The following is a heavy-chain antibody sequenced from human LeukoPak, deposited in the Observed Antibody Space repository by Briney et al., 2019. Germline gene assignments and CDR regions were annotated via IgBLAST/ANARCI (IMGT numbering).Heavy chain of an antibody. J-gene: IGHJ4*02. V-gene: IGHV4-59*01. CDR3: ASVVGATDYFDY. D-gene: IGHD1-26*01. CDR1: GGSISSYY. Sequence: SETLSLTCTVSGGSISSYYWSWIRQPPGKGLEWIGYIYYSGSTNYNPSLKSRVTISVDTSKNQFSLKLSSVTAADAAVYYCASVVGATDYFDYWGQGTLVTVSS. CDR2: IYYSGST.